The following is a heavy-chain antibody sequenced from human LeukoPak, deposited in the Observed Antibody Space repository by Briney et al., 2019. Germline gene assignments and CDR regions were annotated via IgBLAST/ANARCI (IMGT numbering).Heavy chain of an antibody. CDR3: AGDKRGYYGSGSFDY. CDR1: GFTFSSYA. CDR2: INWNAGST. J-gene: IGHJ4*01. V-gene: IGHV3-20*04. D-gene: IGHD3-10*01. Sequence: GGSLRLSCAASGFTFSSYAMNWVRQAPGKGLEWVSGINWNAGSTGYADSVKGRFTISRDNAKNSLYLQMNSLRAEDTALYYCAGDKRGYYGSGSFDYWGQGTLVTVSS.